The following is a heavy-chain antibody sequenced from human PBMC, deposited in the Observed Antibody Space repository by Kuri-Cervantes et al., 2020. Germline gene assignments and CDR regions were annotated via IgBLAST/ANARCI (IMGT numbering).Heavy chain of an antibody. J-gene: IGHJ5*02. D-gene: IGHD1-1*01. V-gene: IGHV4-34*01. CDR2: ITXXGSN. CDR3: ARDMEDXXGSPTFDP. CDR1: GGXXSGYY. Sequence: GSLRXXXAXYGGXXSGYYWSWIRXPPXKGLEWXGEITXXGSNNYNPSXKSRXTXSVDTSKXQFSLQLNXVTPEXTAVXXCARDMEDXXGSPTFDPWGQGTLVTVSS.